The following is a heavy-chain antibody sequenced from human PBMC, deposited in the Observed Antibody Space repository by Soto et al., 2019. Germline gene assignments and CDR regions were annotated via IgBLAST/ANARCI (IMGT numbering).Heavy chain of an antibody. J-gene: IGHJ4*02. D-gene: IGHD2-8*02. CDR3: ARGDYGTGGYPFPYFDY. CDR1: GYSFTGYY. V-gene: IGHV1-2*02. Sequence: HEHLVQSGAEVKRPGASLKVSCKASGYSFTGYYIHWVRQAPGHGLEWMGWINPDSGATNYAQNLQGRVTLTSDTYISTASMDLTSLTSDDTAVYYCARGDYGTGGYPFPYFDYWGQGTVVIVSS. CDR2: INPDSGAT.